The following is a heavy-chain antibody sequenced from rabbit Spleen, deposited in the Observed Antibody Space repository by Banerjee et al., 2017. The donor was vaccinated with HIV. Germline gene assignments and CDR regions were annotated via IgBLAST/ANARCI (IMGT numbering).Heavy chain of an antibody. Sequence: QEQLVEYGGDLVQPEGSLTLTCKASGLDFSSGYWICWVRQAPGKGLEWIGYIDPIFGTTTYASWVNDRFTISSHNAQNTRYLQLKSLTAADTATYFCVRGASSSGYYNLWGQGTLVTVS. CDR3: VRGASSSGYYNL. CDR1: GLDFSSGYW. V-gene: IGHV1S45*01. D-gene: IGHD1-1*01. CDR2: IDPIFGTT. J-gene: IGHJ4*01.